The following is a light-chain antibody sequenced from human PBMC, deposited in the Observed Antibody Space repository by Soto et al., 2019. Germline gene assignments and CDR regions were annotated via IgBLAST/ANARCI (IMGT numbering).Light chain of an antibody. V-gene: IGKV3-20*01. CDR2: VHP. J-gene: IGKJ4*01. Sequence: EIVLTQSPGTLSLSPGERATLSCRASQSVSSSYLAWYQQKPGQAPRLLIYVHPAGPLASQTGSVAVGLGQTSLSPSADWSLKIAVYYCQQYGSSRLTFGGGTKVEIK. CDR1: QSVSSSY. CDR3: QQYGSSRLT.